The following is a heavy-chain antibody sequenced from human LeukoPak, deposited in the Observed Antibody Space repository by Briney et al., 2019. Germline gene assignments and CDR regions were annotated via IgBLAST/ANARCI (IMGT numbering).Heavy chain of an antibody. CDR2: ISGSGGST. V-gene: IGHV3-23*01. J-gene: IGHJ3*02. CDR1: GFTFSSYA. Sequence: PGGSLRLSCAASGFTFSSYAMSWVRQAPGKGLEWVSAISGSGGSTYYADSVKGRFTISRDNSKNTLYLQMNSLRAEDTAVYYCARDLDFGVLGPYAFDIWGQGTMVTVSS. D-gene: IGHD3-3*01. CDR3: ARDLDFGVLGPYAFDI.